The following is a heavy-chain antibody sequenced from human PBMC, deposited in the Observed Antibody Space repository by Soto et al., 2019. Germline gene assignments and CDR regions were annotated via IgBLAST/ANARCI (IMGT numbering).Heavy chain of an antibody. D-gene: IGHD3-10*01. CDR2: INAGNGNT. CDR1: GYTFTSYA. Sequence: ASVKVSCKASGYTFTSYAMHWVRQAPGQRLEWMGWINAGNGNTKYSQKFQGRVTITRDTSASTAYMELSSLRSEDTAVYYCARVAYYYGSGSYTPLGYWGQGTRVTVSS. J-gene: IGHJ4*02. CDR3: ARVAYYYGSGSYTPLGY. V-gene: IGHV1-3*01.